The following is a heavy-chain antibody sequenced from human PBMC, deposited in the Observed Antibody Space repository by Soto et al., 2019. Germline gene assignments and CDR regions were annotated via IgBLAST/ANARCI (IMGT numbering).Heavy chain of an antibody. Sequence: PPETLSLTCTVPGGSVSSGSYYWSWIRQPPGKGLEWIGYIYYSGSTNYNPSLKSRVTISVDTSKNQFSLKLSSVTAADTAVYYCASSGGNDFWSGYYYNWFDPWGQGTLVTVSS. D-gene: IGHD3-3*01. J-gene: IGHJ5*02. CDR2: IYYSGST. CDR1: GGSVSSGSYY. V-gene: IGHV4-61*01. CDR3: ASSGGNDFWSGYYYNWFDP.